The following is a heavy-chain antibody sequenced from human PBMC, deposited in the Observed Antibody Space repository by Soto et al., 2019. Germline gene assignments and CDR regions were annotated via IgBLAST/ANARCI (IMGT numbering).Heavy chain of an antibody. J-gene: IGHJ4*02. CDR2: ISGSGGST. Sequence: PGGSLRLSCAASGFTFSSYAMSWVRKAPGKGLEWVSAISGSGGSTYYADSVKGRFTISRDNSKNTLYLQMNSLRAEDTAVYYCAKNNYDFWSGYYEDYWGQGTLVTVSS. CDR1: GFTFSSYA. V-gene: IGHV3-23*01. CDR3: AKNNYDFWSGYYEDY. D-gene: IGHD3-3*01.